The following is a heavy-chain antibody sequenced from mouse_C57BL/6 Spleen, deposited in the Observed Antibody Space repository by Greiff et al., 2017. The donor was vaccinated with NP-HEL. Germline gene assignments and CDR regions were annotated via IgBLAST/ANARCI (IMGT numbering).Heavy chain of an antibody. CDR2: IYPGSGST. J-gene: IGHJ1*03. V-gene: IGHV1-55*01. CDR3: ARKNYGNYYFDV. CDR1: GYTFTSYW. Sequence: QVQLQQPGAELVKPGASVKMSCKASGYTFTSYWITWVKQRPGQGLEWIGDIYPGSGSTNYNEKFKSKATLTVDTSSRTAYMQLSILTSEDSAVYYCARKNYGNYYFDVWGTGTTVTVSS. D-gene: IGHD2-1*01.